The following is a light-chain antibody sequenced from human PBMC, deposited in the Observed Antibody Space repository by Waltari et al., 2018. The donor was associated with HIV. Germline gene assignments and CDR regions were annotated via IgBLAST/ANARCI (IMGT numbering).Light chain of an antibody. CDR1: SSNIGANYA. CDR3: HSYDSSLSGWV. Sequence: QSVLTQPPSVSAAPGQRVTISRTGISSNIGANYAVHRYQQLPGRAPKLLIYSNTARPSGVPDRFSGSKSGTSASLAITGLQAEDEGDYYCHSYDSSLSGWVFGGGTKLTVL. CDR2: SNT. V-gene: IGLV1-40*01. J-gene: IGLJ3*02.